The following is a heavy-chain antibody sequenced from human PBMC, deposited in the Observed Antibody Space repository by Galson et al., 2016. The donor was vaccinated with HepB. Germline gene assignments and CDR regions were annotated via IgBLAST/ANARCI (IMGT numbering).Heavy chain of an antibody. V-gene: IGHV3-23*01. CDR3: AVYSFPIAAAGPARSLQH. CDR1: GFPFRSYA. CDR2: IGGTGRDT. Sequence: SLRLSCAVSGFPFRSYAMSWVRQAPGKGLEWVSAIGGTGRDTFFADSVKGRFIVSRDNAKNTLYLQMNSLRAEDTAVYYCAVYSFPIAAAGPARSLQHWGQGTLVTVSP. J-gene: IGHJ1*01. D-gene: IGHD6-13*01.